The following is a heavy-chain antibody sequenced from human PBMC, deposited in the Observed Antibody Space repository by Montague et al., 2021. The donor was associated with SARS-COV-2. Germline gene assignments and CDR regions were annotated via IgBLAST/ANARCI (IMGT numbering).Heavy chain of an antibody. V-gene: IGHV4-34*01. J-gene: IGHJ4*02. D-gene: IGHD3-22*01. CDR1: GGSFSTYY. Sequence: SETLSLTCVVYGGSFSTYYWSWFCAPPGKGPEWIVDSNHRGSNNYNSSLKRRVTIPVATSKNPSSLKLNSVTAAVTAVYTCARGFLSMNMAVVVLLGGFYYFDSWGQGTLVTVSS. CDR2: SNHRGSN. CDR3: ARGFLSMNMAVVVLLGGFYYFDS.